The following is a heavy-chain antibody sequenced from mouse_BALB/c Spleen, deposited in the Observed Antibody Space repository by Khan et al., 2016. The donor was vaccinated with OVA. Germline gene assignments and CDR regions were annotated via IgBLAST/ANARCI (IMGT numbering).Heavy chain of an antibody. J-gene: IGHJ3*01. D-gene: IGHD2-12*01. CDR3: ARNSYRYDFTY. CDR2: IWSDGST. CDR1: GFSLITYG. Sequence: QVQLKQSGPGLVQPSQSLSITCTVSGFSLITYGVHWVRQSPGKGLAWLAAIWSDGSTDYNAAFITRLSITMVNSKSQVFFKMNSLQADDTAIYYCARNSYRYDFTYWGRGTLVTVSA. V-gene: IGHV2-2*01.